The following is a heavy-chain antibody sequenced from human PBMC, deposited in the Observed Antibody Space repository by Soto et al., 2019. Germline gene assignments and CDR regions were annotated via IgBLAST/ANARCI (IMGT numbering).Heavy chain of an antibody. CDR2: ISGSGGST. J-gene: IGHJ6*02. CDR1: GFTFSSYA. CDR3: ARPQMATIWGYYYGMDV. D-gene: IGHD5-12*01. V-gene: IGHV3-23*01. Sequence: GGSLRLSCAASGFTFSSYAMSWVRQAPGKGLEWVSAISGSGGSTYYADSVKGRFTISRDNSKNTLYLQMNSLRAEDTAVYYCARPQMATIWGYYYGMDVWGQGTTVTVSS.